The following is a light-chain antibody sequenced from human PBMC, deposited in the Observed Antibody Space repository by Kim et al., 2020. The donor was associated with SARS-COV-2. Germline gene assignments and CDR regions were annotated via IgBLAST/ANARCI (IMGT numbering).Light chain of an antibody. CDR2: YDS. CDR3: QVWDSSSDHPV. Sequence: SYELTQPPSVSVAPGKTARITCGGNNIGSKSVHWYQQQPGQAPVLVIYYDSERPSGIPERFSGSNSGNTATLTISRVEAGDEADYYCQVWDSSSDHPVFG. J-gene: IGLJ3*02. CDR1: NIGSKS. V-gene: IGLV3-21*04.